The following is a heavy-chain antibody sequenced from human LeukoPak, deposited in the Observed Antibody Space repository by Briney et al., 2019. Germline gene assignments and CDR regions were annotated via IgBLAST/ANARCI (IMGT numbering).Heavy chain of an antibody. D-gene: IGHD1-26*01. Sequence: SETLSLTCTVSGGSISSSSYYWGWIRQPPGKGLEWIGSIYYSGSTYYNPSLKSRVTISVDTSKNQFSLKLSSVTAADTAVYYCARIVGAGDAFDIWGQGTMVTVSS. V-gene: IGHV4-39*07. J-gene: IGHJ3*02. CDR3: ARIVGAGDAFDI. CDR2: IYYSGST. CDR1: GGSISSSSYY.